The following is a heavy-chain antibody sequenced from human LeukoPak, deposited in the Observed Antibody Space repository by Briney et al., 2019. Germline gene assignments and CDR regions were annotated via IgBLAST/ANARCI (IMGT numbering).Heavy chain of an antibody. CDR3: ARGVIRYFDWSYYYYYMDV. V-gene: IGHV4-34*01. CDR2: INHSGGT. D-gene: IGHD3-9*01. Sequence: SETLSLTCAVYGGSFSGYYWSWIRQPPGKGLEWIGEINHSGGTNSNPSLKSRVTISVDTSKNQFSLKLSSVTAADTAVYYCARGVIRYFDWSYYYYYMDVWGKGTTVTVSS. J-gene: IGHJ6*03. CDR1: GGSFSGYY.